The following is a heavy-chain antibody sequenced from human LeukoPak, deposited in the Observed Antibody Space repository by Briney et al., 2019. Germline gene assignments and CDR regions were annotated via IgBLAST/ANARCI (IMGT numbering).Heavy chain of an antibody. CDR3: ARATEIGLEAFDY. Sequence: GGSLRLSCAASGFTFSSYSMNWVRQAPGKGLEWVSSISSSSSYIYYADSVKGRFTISRDNAKNSLYLQMNSLRAEDTAVYYCARATEIGLEAFDYWGQGTLVTVSS. V-gene: IGHV3-21*01. J-gene: IGHJ4*02. CDR1: GFTFSSYS. CDR2: ISSSSSYI.